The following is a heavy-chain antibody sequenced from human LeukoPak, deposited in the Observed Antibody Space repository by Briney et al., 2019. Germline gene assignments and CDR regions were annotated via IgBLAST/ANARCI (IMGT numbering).Heavy chain of an antibody. J-gene: IGHJ2*01. CDR1: GGSISSSSYY. CDR3: ARRRAAGRRNWYFDL. V-gene: IGHV4-39*07. Sequence: SETLSLTCTVSGGSISSSSYYWGWIRQPPGKGLEWIGSIYYSGSTYYNPSLKSRVTISVDTSNNQFSLKMRSVTAADTAVYYCARRRAAGRRNWYFDLWGRGTLVTVSS. D-gene: IGHD6-13*01. CDR2: IYYSGST.